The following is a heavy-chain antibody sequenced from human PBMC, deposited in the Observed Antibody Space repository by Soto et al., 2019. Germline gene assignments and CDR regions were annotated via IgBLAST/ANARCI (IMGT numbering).Heavy chain of an antibody. J-gene: IGHJ6*02. Sequence: GGSLRLSCAASGFTFSSYGMHWVRQAPDKGLEWVAVISYDGSNKYYADSVKGRFTISRDNSKNTLYLQMNSLRAEETAVYYCAKDFNHNYDILTGYYAYPAYYYYYGMDVWGQGTTVTVSS. V-gene: IGHV3-30*18. CDR2: ISYDGSNK. D-gene: IGHD3-9*01. CDR3: AKDFNHNYDILTGYYAYPAYYYYYGMDV. CDR1: GFTFSSYG.